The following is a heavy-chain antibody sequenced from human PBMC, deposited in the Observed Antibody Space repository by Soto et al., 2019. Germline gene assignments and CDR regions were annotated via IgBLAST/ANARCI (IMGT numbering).Heavy chain of an antibody. J-gene: IGHJ5*02. CDR2: FYSRGSI. CDR1: GYFIGAGGYY. D-gene: IGHD6-19*01. CDR3: ARMYSSGSGWFHP. V-gene: IGHV4-31*03. Sequence: QIELQESGPGLVKPSQTLSLTCFVSGYFIGAGGYYWSWIRHHPGKGLVWMGSFYSRGSIIYNPSLRSRASISGDMSTNQFSMSLTSVTAADTARYYCARMYSSGSGWFHPGGQGTLVTVSS.